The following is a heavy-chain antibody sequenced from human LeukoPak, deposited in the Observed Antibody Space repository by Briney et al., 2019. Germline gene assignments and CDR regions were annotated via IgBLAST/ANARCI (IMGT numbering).Heavy chain of an antibody. CDR1: GFTFSRYW. CDR3: SRGKSAGLVNWFDP. Sequence: GGSLRLSCAASGFTFSRYWMTWVRQAPGKGLVWVSRINTDGSTTAYADSVKGRFTISRDNAKNTLYLEMNSLRAEDTAIYYCSRGKSAGLVNWFDPWGQGTLVTVSS. V-gene: IGHV3-74*03. D-gene: IGHD2-8*02. CDR2: INTDGSTT. J-gene: IGHJ5*02.